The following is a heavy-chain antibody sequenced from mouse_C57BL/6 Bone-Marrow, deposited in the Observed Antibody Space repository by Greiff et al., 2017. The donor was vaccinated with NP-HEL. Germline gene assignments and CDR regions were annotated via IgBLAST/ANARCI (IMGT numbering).Heavy chain of an antibody. D-gene: IGHD4-1*01. CDR1: GYTFTSYG. J-gene: IGHJ2*01. CDR2: IYPRSGNT. Sequence: QVQLQQSGAELVRPGASVKLSCKASGYTFTSYGISWVKQRPGQGLEWIGEIYPRSGNTHYNEKFKGKATLTADKSSSTAYMELSSLTSEDSAVCCCARGGWDGDYGGRGTALTVSA. V-gene: IGHV1-81*01. CDR3: ARGGWDGDY.